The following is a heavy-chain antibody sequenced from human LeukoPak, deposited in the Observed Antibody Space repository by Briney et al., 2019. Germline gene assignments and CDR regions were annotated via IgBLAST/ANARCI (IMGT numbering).Heavy chain of an antibody. CDR3: ARDPYSRGKANYFDN. Sequence: ASVKVSCKAAGYTFTIYYMHWVRQAPGQGLEWMGIINPSGGSTSYAQKVQGRVTMTRATSTSTVYMELSSLRSEDTAVSYCARDPYSRGKANYFDNWGQGTLVTVSS. CDR1: GYTFTIYY. V-gene: IGHV1-46*01. CDR2: INPSGGST. J-gene: IGHJ4*02. D-gene: IGHD3-22*01.